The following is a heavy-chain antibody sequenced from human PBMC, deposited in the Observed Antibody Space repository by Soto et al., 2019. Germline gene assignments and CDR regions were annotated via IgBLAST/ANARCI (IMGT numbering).Heavy chain of an antibody. CDR1: GDSISHYY. CDR2: IYHSGST. V-gene: IGHV4-59*01. J-gene: IGHJ6*02. D-gene: IGHD1-26*01. CDR3: ARDRFSGGSLVYYYGIDV. Sequence: SETLSLTCTVSGDSISHYYWSWIRQPPGKGLEWIGYIYHSGSTTYNPSLKSRVTISVDTSKNQFSLMLNSVTAADAAVYYCARDRFSGGSLVYYYGIDVWGQGTTVTVS.